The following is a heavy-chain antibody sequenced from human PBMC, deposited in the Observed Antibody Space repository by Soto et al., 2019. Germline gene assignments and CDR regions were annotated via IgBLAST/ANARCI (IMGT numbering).Heavy chain of an antibody. J-gene: IGHJ6*03. CDR1: GGSISSYY. V-gene: IGHV4-59*01. CDR2: IYYSGST. CDR3: ARDNSGYSGRYYYYYMDV. D-gene: IGHD5-12*01. Sequence: SETLSLTCTVSGGSISSYYWSWIRQPPGKGLEWIGYIYYSGSTKYNPSLKSRVTISVDTSKNQFSLKLSSVTAADTAVYYCARDNSGYSGRYYYYYMDVWGKGTTVTVSS.